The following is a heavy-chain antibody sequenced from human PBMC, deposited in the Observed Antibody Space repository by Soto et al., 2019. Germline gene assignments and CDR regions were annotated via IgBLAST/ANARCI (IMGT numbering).Heavy chain of an antibody. CDR1: GFTFSSYD. CDR2: ISSNGGTT. Sequence: EVQLAESGGGMVQPGGSLRLSCVASGFTFSSYDMHWVRQAPGKGLEYVSSISSNGGTTYYGNSVKVRFTLSRDNSKNTLYLTLGTLGAEVLAVYYCGRRVSGNVDFWGVGALVTVSS. D-gene: IGHD3-10*01. CDR3: GRRVSGNVDF. J-gene: IGHJ1*01. V-gene: IGHV3-64*01.